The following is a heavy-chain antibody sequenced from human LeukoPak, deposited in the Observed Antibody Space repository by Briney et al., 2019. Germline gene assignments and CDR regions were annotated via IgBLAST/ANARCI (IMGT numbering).Heavy chain of an antibody. Sequence: WALRLSCAAYGITFNAIHWVRPAPGKGLEWVALTWHAGRNKYYADSAKGRFTISIDNSNNMVYLHMNSVRADDTAVYYCAREHFGWGSCPDYWGQGTLVTVSP. CDR3: AREHFGWGSCPDY. D-gene: IGHD3-10*01. CDR1: GITFNA. J-gene: IGHJ4*02. CDR2: TWHAGRNK. V-gene: IGHV3-33*01.